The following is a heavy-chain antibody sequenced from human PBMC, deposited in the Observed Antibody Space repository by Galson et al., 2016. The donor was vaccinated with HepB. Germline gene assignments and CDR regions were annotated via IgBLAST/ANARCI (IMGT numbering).Heavy chain of an antibody. V-gene: IGHV3-7*01. Sequence: SLRLSCAASGFTFSGYWMTWVRQAPGKGLEWVANIKQDGSEKNYVDSGKGRFTLSRDNARKLVYLLMNSLRAEDTVMYYCASAPAATESDYWGQGTLVTVSP. CDR3: ASAPAATESDY. CDR2: IKQDGSEK. D-gene: IGHD6-25*01. J-gene: IGHJ4*02. CDR1: GFTFSGYW.